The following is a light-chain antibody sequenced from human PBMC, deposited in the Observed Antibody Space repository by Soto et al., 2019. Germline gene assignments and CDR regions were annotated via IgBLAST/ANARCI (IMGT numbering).Light chain of an antibody. CDR3: SSFRSSSTSYV. CDR1: SSDIGDSNY. CDR2: GVS. Sequence: QSALTQPASVSGSPGQWITISCTGTSSDIGDSNYVSWYQQHPGKAPKLVIYGVSNRPSGVSNRFSGSKSANTASLTISGLQAEDEADYYCSSFRSSSTSYVFGTGTKVTVL. J-gene: IGLJ1*01. V-gene: IGLV2-14*03.